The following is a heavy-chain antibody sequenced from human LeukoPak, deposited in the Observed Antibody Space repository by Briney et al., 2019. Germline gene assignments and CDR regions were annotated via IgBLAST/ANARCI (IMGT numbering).Heavy chain of an antibody. Sequence: GESLKISCKGSGYSLTSYWIGWERQMPGKGLEGVGIIYPGDSDTRYSPSFQGQVTITTDKANSTASLQRNSLNASDAAMYYCARHEPYSNYAAPDYWGQGTLVTVSS. CDR2: IYPGDSDT. CDR3: ARHEPYSNYAAPDY. J-gene: IGHJ4*02. D-gene: IGHD4-4*01. V-gene: IGHV5-51*01. CDR1: GYSLTSYW.